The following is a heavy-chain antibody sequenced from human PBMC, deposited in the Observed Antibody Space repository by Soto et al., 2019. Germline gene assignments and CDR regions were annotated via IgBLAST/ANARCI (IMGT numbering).Heavy chain of an antibody. CDR1: GFTVSSNY. CDR3: ASVWGIYCSGGSCPAQSPNFDY. CDR2: IYSGGST. D-gene: IGHD2-15*01. V-gene: IGHV3-66*01. Sequence: EVQLVESGGGLVQPGGSLRLSCAASGFTVSSNYMSWVRQAPGKGLEWVSVIYSGGSTYYADSVKGRFTISRDNSKNTLYLQMNSLRAEDTAVYYCASVWGIYCSGGSCPAQSPNFDYWGQGTLVTVSS. J-gene: IGHJ4*02.